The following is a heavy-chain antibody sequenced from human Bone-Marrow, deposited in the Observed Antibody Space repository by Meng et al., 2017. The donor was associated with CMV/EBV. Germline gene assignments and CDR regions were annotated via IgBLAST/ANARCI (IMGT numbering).Heavy chain of an antibody. J-gene: IGHJ1*01. CDR3: ARDESWWSFED. V-gene: IGHV1-18*01. CDR2: ITAYNGHT. Sequence: ASVKVSCKPSGYSFTSHGISWVRRAPGQGLEWLGWITAYNGHTQFAPKFQGRLTLTTDTSTNTAYMELRSLRSDDTAVYYCARDESWWSFEDWGQGTLVTVSS. CDR1: GYSFTSHG. D-gene: IGHD2-8*02.